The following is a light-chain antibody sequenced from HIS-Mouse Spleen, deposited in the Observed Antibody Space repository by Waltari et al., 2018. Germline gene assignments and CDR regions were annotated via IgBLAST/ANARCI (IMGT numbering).Light chain of an antibody. Sequence: QSVLTQPPSASGTPGQRVPIPCSGSSPNIGSNTVNWYQQPPGTAPKLLIYSNNQRPSGVPDRFSGSKSGTSASLAISGLQSEDEADYYCAAWDDSLNGPVFGGGTKLTVL. CDR1: SPNIGSNT. J-gene: IGLJ2*01. V-gene: IGLV1-44*01. CDR2: SNN. CDR3: AAWDDSLNGPV.